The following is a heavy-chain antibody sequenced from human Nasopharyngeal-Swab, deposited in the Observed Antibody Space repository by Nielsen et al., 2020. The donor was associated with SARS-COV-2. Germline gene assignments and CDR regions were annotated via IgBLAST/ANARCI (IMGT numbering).Heavy chain of an antibody. J-gene: IGHJ4*02. CDR2: IKEDGSEK. V-gene: IGHV3-7*05. D-gene: IGHD3-16*01. CDR3: ARDYTRFDY. CDR1: GFTFSSYW. Sequence: GGSLRLSCAASGFTFSSYWMSWVRQAPGKRLEWVAYIKEDGSEKYFVDSVKGRFTISRDNAKNSLYLQMNSLGAEDTAVYYCARDYTRFDYWGQGTLVTVSS.